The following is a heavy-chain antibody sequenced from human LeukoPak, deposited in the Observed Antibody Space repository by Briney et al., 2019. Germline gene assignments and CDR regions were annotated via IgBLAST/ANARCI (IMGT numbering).Heavy chain of an antibody. CDR1: GYTFTSYG. V-gene: IGHV1-18*01. Sequence: GSVKVSCKASGYTFTSYGINWVRQAPGQGLEWMGWISVYNGYTGYAQKFQGRVTMTTDTSTRTTYMELRGLKSDDTAVYYCARDSGWELKQYYFDHWGQGTLVTVSA. D-gene: IGHD1-26*01. CDR2: ISVYNGYT. J-gene: IGHJ4*02. CDR3: ARDSGWELKQYYFDH.